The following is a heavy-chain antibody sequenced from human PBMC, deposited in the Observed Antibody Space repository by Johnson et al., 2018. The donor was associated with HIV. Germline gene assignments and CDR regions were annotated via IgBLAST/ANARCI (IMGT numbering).Heavy chain of an antibody. CDR1: GFTFISYA. J-gene: IGHJ3*02. Sequence: QVQLVQAGGGLIKPGRSLCLPCVSFGFTFISYAIHSVCQAPSQRLEWVAVISYDENNKYYVHLVNGRFTISRDNSKHTLYLQITILRAEDTAVYFCAKEAYYVEAFDIWGQGTMVTVSS. D-gene: IGHD3-16*01. CDR3: AKEAYYVEAFDI. V-gene: IGHV3-30*04. CDR2: ISYDENNK.